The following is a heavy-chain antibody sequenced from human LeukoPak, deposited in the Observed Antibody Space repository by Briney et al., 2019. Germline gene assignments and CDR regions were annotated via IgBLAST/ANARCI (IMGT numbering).Heavy chain of an antibody. D-gene: IGHD3-10*01. V-gene: IGHV5-51*01. J-gene: IGHJ3*02. CDR3: ARQLGSMVRGVINHDAFDI. CDR2: IYPGASHP. CDR1: GYGFTSYW. Sequence: GEALQISCQGSGYGFTSYWIGWVRPMPGKGRGWMGIIYPGASHPRYSPSFQAQVTISAHKSISTAYLQWSSLKASDTAMYYCARQLGSMVRGVINHDAFDIWGQGTMVTVSS.